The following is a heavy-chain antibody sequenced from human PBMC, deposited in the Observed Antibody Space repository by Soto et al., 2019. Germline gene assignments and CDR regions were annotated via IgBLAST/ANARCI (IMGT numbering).Heavy chain of an antibody. CDR3: ARPPGIAAPGYYGMVV. D-gene: IGHD6-13*01. CDR1: GYSFTSYW. V-gene: IGHV5-10-1*01. Sequence: GESLKISCKGSGYSFTSYWISWVRQMPGKGLEWMGRIDPSDSYTNYSPSFQGHVTISADRSISTAYLQWSSLKASDTAMYYCARPPGIAAPGYYGMVVWGPGTTHTVST. J-gene: IGHJ6*01. CDR2: IDPSDSYT.